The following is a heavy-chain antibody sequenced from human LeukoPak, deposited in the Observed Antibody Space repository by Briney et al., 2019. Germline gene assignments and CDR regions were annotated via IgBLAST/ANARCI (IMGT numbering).Heavy chain of an antibody. Sequence: SETLSLTCTVSGGSVSSYYWSWIRQPPGKGLEWIGYIYDIGSTKYNPSFKSRVTMSVDTSKNQFSLKLSSVTAADTAVYHCARTYHYDSSGYLNHWFDPWGQGTLVTVSS. J-gene: IGHJ5*02. D-gene: IGHD3-22*01. V-gene: IGHV4-59*08. CDR2: IYDIGST. CDR1: GGSVSSYY. CDR3: ARTYHYDSSGYLNHWFDP.